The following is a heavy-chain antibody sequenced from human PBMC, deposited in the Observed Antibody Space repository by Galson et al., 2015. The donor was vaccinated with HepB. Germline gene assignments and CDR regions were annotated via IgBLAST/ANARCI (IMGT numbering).Heavy chain of an antibody. Sequence: SLRLSCAASGFTFSDYYMTWIRQAPGKGLEWVSYISSDTTYRYYANSVRGRFTISRDTAKNSMFLQMNSLRAEDTAVYYCARGRMGIAVALDYWGQGTLVTVSS. CDR2: ISSDTTYR. CDR3: ARGRMGIAVALDY. V-gene: IGHV3-11*06. D-gene: IGHD6-19*01. J-gene: IGHJ4*02. CDR1: GFTFSDYY.